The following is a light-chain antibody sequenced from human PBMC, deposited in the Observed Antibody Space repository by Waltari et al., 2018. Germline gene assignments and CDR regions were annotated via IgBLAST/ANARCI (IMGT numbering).Light chain of an antibody. V-gene: IGKV4-1*01. CDR1: QSVLHSSNNKNY. CDR2: WAS. J-gene: IGKJ1*01. Sequence: DIVMTQSPDSLAVSLGETATINCKSSQSVLHSSNNKNYLAWYQQNPGQPPKLLIYWASTRESGVPDRFSGSGSGTDFTLTISSLQAEDVAVYYCQQYYSTCQFGQGTKVEIK. CDR3: QQYYSTCQ.